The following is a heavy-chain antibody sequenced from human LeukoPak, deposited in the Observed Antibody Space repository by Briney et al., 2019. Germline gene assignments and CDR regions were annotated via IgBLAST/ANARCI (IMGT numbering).Heavy chain of an antibody. CDR2: IYYSGNT. CDR1: GGSISSYY. CDR3: ARGDTTGSNYFNP. Sequence: SETLSLTCTVSGGSISSYYWNWIRQPPGRGLEWIGYIYYSGNTNYNPSLKSRVTISVDTSKKQFSLRLSSVTAADTAVYYCARGDTTGSNYFNPWGQGTLVTVSS. J-gene: IGHJ5*02. V-gene: IGHV4-59*01. D-gene: IGHD4/OR15-4a*01.